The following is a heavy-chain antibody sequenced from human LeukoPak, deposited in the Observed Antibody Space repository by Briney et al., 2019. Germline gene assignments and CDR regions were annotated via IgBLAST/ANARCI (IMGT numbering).Heavy chain of an antibody. V-gene: IGHV6-1*01. Sequence: SQTPSLTCAISGDSVSSNSAAWNWIRQSPSRGLEWLGRTYYRSKWYNDYAVSVKSRITINPDTSKNQFSLQLNSVTPEDTAVYYCAREALRYFDWLASTYYFDYWGQGTLVTVSS. D-gene: IGHD3-9*01. CDR3: AREALRYFDWLASTYYFDY. J-gene: IGHJ4*02. CDR1: GDSVSSNSAA. CDR2: TYYRSKWYN.